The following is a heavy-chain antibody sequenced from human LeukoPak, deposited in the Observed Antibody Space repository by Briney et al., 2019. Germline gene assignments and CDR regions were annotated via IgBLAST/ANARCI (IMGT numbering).Heavy chain of an antibody. CDR2: ISSSSDYI. CDR3: ARDQAHIVVVIAINYYYYYMDV. J-gene: IGHJ6*03. CDR1: GFTFSTST. V-gene: IGHV3-21*01. Sequence: GGSLRLSCAASGFTFSTSTMNWVRRAPGKGLEWVSSISSSSDYIYYADSVKGRFTISRDNAKNSLYLQMNSLRAEDTAVYCCARDQAHIVVVIAINYYYYYMDVWGKGTTVTVSS. D-gene: IGHD2-21*01.